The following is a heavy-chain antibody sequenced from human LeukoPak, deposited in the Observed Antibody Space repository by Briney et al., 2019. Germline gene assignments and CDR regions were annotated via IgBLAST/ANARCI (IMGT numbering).Heavy chain of an antibody. J-gene: IGHJ5*02. CDR1: GGXISSHF. Sequence: SETLSLTCIVSGGXISSHFWSWIRQPPGKGLELIGHMYYSGSTNYNPSLKSRVTISVDTSKNHFSLKLSSVTAADTAVYYCVRYRLSAGDISWGQGSLVTVSS. CDR2: MYYSGST. CDR3: VRYRLSAGDIS. D-gene: IGHD5-12*01. V-gene: IGHV4-59*08.